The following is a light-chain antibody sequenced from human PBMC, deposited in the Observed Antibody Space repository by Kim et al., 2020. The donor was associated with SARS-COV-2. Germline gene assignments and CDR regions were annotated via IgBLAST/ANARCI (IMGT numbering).Light chain of an antibody. Sequence: RQMVSISCSGRISHIGNNAVNWYQQLPGKAPKLLIYYDDLLPSGVSDRFSGSKSGTSASLAISGLQSEDEADYYCAAWDDSLNGVVFGGGTQLTVL. V-gene: IGLV1-36*01. CDR1: ISHIGNNA. CDR3: AAWDDSLNGVV. J-gene: IGLJ2*01. CDR2: YDD.